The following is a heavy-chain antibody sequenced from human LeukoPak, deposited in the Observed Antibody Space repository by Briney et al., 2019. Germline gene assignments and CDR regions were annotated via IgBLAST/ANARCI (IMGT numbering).Heavy chain of an antibody. CDR1: GFTFSGYW. D-gene: IGHD2-15*01. CDR3: ARAPVGCSGGSCYSAYFDY. J-gene: IGHJ4*02. CDR2: IKQEGSEK. V-gene: IGHV3-7*03. Sequence: PGGSLRLSCTASGFTFSGYWMNWVRQAPGKGLEWVGNIKQEGSEKKYVDSVKGRFTISRDNAKNSLYLQMNSLRAEDTAVYYCARAPVGCSGGSCYSAYFDYWGQGTLVTVSS.